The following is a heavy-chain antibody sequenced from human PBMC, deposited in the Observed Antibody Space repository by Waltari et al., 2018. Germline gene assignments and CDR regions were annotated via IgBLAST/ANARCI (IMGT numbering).Heavy chain of an antibody. J-gene: IGHJ5*02. CDR1: GGSIRSYY. CDR2: IYTSGST. CDR3: ASSMVRGVMNWFDP. V-gene: IGHV4-4*07. Sequence: QVQMQESGPGLVKPSETLSLTCTVSGGSIRSYYWSWIRQPAGKRLEWIGRIYTSGSTNYNPSLKSRVTMSVDTSKNQFSRKLSSVTAADTAVYYCASSMVRGVMNWFDPWGQGTLVTVSS. D-gene: IGHD3-10*01.